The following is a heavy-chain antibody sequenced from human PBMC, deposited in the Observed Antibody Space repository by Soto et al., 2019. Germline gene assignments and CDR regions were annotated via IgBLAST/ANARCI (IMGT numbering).Heavy chain of an antibody. J-gene: IGHJ4*02. D-gene: IGHD6-19*01. V-gene: IGHV4-61*01. CDR2: IYYSGST. Sequence: SETLSLTCTVSGGSVSSGSYYWSWIRQPPGKGLEWIGYIYYSGSTNYNPSLKSRVTISVDTSKNQFSLKLSSVTAADTAVYYCARGSNSGWYDYWGQGTLVTVSS. CDR3: ARGSNSGWYDY. CDR1: GGSVSSGSYY.